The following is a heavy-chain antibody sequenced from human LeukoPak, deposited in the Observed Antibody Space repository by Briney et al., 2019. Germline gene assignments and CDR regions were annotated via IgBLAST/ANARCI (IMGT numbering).Heavy chain of an antibody. CDR3: ARDHSRGSGSLKPYYYYYYMDV. D-gene: IGHD3-10*01. CDR2: IYYSGST. J-gene: IGHJ6*03. CDR1: GGSISSYY. V-gene: IGHV4-59*01. Sequence: SETLSLTCTVSGGSISSYYWSWIRQPPGKGLEWIGYIYYSGSTNYNPSLKSRVTISVDTSKNQFSLKLSSVTAADTAVYYCARDHSRGSGSLKPYYYYYYMDVWGKGTTVTVSS.